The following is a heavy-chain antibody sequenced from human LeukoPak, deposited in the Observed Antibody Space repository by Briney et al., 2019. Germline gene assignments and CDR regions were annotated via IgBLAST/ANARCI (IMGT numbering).Heavy chain of an antibody. CDR3: ARDYYDSSGSWFDP. Sequence: SETLSLTCTVSGGSISSYYWSWIRQPPGKRLEWIGYFYYSGSTNYNPSLKSRVTISVDTSKNQFSLKLSSVTAADTAVYYCARDYYDSSGSWFDPWGQGTLVTVSS. J-gene: IGHJ5*02. D-gene: IGHD3-22*01. CDR2: FYYSGST. V-gene: IGHV4-59*01. CDR1: GGSISSYY.